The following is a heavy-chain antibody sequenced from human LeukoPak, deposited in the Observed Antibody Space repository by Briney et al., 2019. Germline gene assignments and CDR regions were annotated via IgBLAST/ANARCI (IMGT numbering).Heavy chain of an antibody. J-gene: IGHJ3*02. CDR1: GFTFSSYS. CDR3: ARDRFYAFDI. CDR2: ISSSSSII. V-gene: IGHV3-48*02. Sequence: GGSLRLSCVVSGFTFSSYSMNWVRQAPGKGLEWVSYISSSSSIIDYADSVKGRFTISRDNAKNSLYLQMNSLRDEDTAVYYCARDRFYAFDIWGQGTMVTVSS.